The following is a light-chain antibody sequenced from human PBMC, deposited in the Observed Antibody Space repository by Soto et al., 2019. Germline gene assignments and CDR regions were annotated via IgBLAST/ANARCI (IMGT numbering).Light chain of an antibody. CDR2: SAS. J-gene: IGKJ2*01. V-gene: IGKV3-15*01. CDR3: QQGHNWPLT. Sequence: EIAMTQSPATLSLSPGERATLSCRASQSISTELAWYQQIPGQPPSLLIYSASTRATGVPARFTGSGSGSEFTLTISGLQSEDFAIYYCQQGHNWPLTFGQGTRLEI. CDR1: QSISTE.